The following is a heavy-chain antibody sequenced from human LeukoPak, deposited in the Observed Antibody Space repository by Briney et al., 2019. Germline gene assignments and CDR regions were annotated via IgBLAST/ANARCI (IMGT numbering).Heavy chain of an antibody. CDR3: ARDPGNFDY. D-gene: IGHD6-13*01. Sequence: PGGSLRLSCAASGFTFSSYMMNWVRQAPGKGLEWVSYINSNSRTIYYADSVKGRFTISRDNAKNTLHLQMNSLRDEDTAVYYCARDPGNFDYWGQGTLVTVSS. CDR1: GFTFSSYM. V-gene: IGHV3-48*02. CDR2: INSNSRTI. J-gene: IGHJ4*02.